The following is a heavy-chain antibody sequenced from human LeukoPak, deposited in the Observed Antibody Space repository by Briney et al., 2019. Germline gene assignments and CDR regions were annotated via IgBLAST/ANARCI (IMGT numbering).Heavy chain of an antibody. CDR3: ARDRRFLEWDLDY. CDR2: INGNTGDT. CDR1: GYTFSDYF. Sequence: ASVKVSCKASGYTFSDYFIHWVREAPGQGLECMGWINGNTGDTTYAQKFQGRVTMTRDTSISTAYMELTRLTYDDTAVYYCARDRRFLEWDLDYWGQGTLVTVSS. V-gene: IGHV1-2*02. D-gene: IGHD3-3*01. J-gene: IGHJ4*02.